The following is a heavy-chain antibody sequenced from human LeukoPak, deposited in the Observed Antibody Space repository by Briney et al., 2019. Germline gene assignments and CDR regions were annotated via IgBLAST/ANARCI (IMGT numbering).Heavy chain of an antibody. D-gene: IGHD6-19*01. J-gene: IGHJ4*02. CDR2: IWYDGSKK. V-gene: IGHV3-33*01. Sequence: PGRSLRLFCAASGFTFSSYGMHWVRQAPGKGLEWVAVIWYDGSKKYYADSVKGRFTISRDNFKNTLDLQVNGLRAEDTALYYCARDRGILVTGNLDSWGEGTLVTVSS. CDR3: ARDRGILVTGNLDS. CDR1: GFTFSSYG.